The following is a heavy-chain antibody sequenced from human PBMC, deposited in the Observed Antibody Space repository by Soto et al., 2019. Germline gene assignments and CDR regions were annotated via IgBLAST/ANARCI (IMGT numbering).Heavy chain of an antibody. CDR1: GYIFVNYG. Sequence: QVQLVQSGYEVRKPGSSVKVSCKASGYIFVNYGIACVRQAPGQGLEWMGCISPYSGNKHYASKVQGRLTMTTDTSTVSPYMDLRSLTSDDTAVYYCAMMDNFVTPTPQDVWGNGATVTVSS. V-gene: IGHV1-18*01. CDR2: ISPYSGNK. J-gene: IGHJ6*04. D-gene: IGHD3-16*02. CDR3: AMMDNFVTPTPQDV.